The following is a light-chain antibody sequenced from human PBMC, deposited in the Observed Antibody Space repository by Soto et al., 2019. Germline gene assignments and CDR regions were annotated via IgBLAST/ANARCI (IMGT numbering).Light chain of an antibody. J-gene: IGKJ4*01. CDR1: QSVSSY. CDR3: QQRSNWPQGLT. CDR2: DAS. V-gene: IGKV3-11*01. Sequence: EIVLTQSPATLSLAPGERATLSCRASQSVSSYLAWYQQKPGQAPRLLIYDASNRATGIPARFSGSESGTDFTLTISSLEPEDFAVYYCQQRSNWPQGLTFGGGTKVEIK.